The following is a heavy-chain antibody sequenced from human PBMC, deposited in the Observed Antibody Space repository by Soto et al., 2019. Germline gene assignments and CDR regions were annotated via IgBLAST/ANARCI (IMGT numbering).Heavy chain of an antibody. CDR2: ISGYNGNT. J-gene: IGHJ6*02. CDR1: GYTFSNYG. Sequence: HVQLVQSGAEVKKPGASVKVSCKASGYTFSNYGISWVRQGPGQGLEWMGWISGYNGNTHYEEKVQDRIKMTTDTSTRKTYLELRSLRSDDTAVYFCARDPGFGFGYSYAFAMDVWGQGTTVTVSS. V-gene: IGHV1-18*01. D-gene: IGHD5-18*01. CDR3: ARDPGFGFGYSYAFAMDV.